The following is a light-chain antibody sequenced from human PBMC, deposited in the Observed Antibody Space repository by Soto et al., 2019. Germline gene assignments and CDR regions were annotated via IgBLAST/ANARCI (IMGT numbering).Light chain of an antibody. CDR2: SAS. CDR3: QQSYSSPLT. CDR1: QRINIY. V-gene: IGKV1-39*01. J-gene: IGKJ1*01. Sequence: DIQVTQSASSLSRSLGDRVTITSRASQRINIYLNWYRQKPGKAPELLIYSASNLQSGVPSRFSGSGSGSDFTLTISSLQPEDFATYSCQQSYSSPLTFAQGTKVDIK.